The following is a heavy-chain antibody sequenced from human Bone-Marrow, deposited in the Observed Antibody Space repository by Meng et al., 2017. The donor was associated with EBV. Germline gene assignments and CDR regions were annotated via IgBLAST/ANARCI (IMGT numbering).Heavy chain of an antibody. D-gene: IGHD2/OR15-2a*01. CDR2: IYWDDDK. Sequence: VKDVVPRRSQPNQTLTLTCILSGFSLSASEVGVGWIRRTPEKSLEWLTLIYWDDDKRSSPSLKSSLTITKDTSKNQVGLTMTNMDPADTASYFRAHYVTDKGDYPVYWGQGTLVTVSS. CDR1: GFSLSASEVG. J-gene: IGHJ4*02. V-gene: IGHV2-5*02. CDR3: AHYVTDKGDYPVY.